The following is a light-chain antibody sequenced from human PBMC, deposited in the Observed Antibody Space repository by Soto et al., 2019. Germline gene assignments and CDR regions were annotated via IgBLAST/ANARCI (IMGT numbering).Light chain of an antibody. CDR1: QSVSRSY. CDR3: QQYGSSPLT. V-gene: IGKV3-20*01. CDR2: GAS. J-gene: IGKJ4*01. Sequence: EIVLTQSPGTLSLSPGERATLSCRASQSVSRSYLAWYQQKPGQAPRLLIYGASSRAADIPDRFSGRGSGADFTLIISRLEPEDFAVYYCQQYGSSPLTFGGGTKVEIK.